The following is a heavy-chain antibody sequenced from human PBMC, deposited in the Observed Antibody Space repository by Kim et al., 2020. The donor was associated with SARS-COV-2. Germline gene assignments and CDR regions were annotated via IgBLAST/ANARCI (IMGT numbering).Heavy chain of an antibody. CDR3: LGGYYFDY. J-gene: IGHJ4*02. V-gene: IGHV1-3*01. CDR2: GNGNT. Sequence: GNGNTKYSQKVQGSVTFTRDTSASTAYMELSSLRSEDSAVYYCLGGYYFDYWGQGTLITVSS. D-gene: IGHD2-15*01.